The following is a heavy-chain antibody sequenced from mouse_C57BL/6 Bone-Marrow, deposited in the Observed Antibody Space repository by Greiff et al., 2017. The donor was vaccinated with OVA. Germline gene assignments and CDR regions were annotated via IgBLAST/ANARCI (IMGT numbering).Heavy chain of an antibody. CDR2: IYPGDGDT. CDR1: GYAFSSSW. CDR3: ANYYGNYGAIDY. D-gene: IGHD2-1*01. V-gene: IGHV1-82*01. J-gene: IGHJ4*01. Sequence: VQLVESGPELVKPGASVKISCKASGYAFSSSWMNWVKQRPGKGLEWIGRIYPGDGDTNYNGKFKGQATLTADKSSSTAYMQLSSLTSEDSAVYFCANYYGNYGAIDYWGQGTSVTVSS.